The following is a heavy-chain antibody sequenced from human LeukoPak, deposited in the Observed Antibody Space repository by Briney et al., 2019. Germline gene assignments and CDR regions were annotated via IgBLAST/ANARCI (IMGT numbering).Heavy chain of an antibody. CDR3: AKEIEVGAYPDY. Sequence: GRSPRLSCAASGFTFSSYGMHWVRQAPGKGLEWVAVISYDGSNKYYADSVKGRFTISRDNSKNTLYLQMNSLRAEDTAVYYCAKEIEVGAYPDYWGQGTLVTVSS. D-gene: IGHD1-26*01. J-gene: IGHJ4*02. V-gene: IGHV3-30*18. CDR2: ISYDGSNK. CDR1: GFTFSSYG.